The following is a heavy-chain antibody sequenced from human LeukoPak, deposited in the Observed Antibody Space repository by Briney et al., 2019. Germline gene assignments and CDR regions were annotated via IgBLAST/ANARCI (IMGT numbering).Heavy chain of an antibody. CDR2: LSGSGDKT. Sequence: GGSLRLSCAASGFAFSTYAMSWVRQAPGKGLEWVSALSGSGDKTYYADSVKGRFTISRDNSKNTLSLQMNSLRAEDTALYYCAKPAGQQLVYYFDYWGQGTLVTVSS. J-gene: IGHJ4*02. CDR1: GFAFSTYA. V-gene: IGHV3-23*01. CDR3: AKPAGQQLVYYFDY. D-gene: IGHD6-13*01.